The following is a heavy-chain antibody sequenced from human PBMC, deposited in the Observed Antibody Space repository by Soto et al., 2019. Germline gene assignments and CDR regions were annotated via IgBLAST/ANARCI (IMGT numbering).Heavy chain of an antibody. V-gene: IGHV3-9*01. Sequence: GGSLRLSCAASGFAFDDYAMHWVRQVPGKGLEWVSGINWNSGSIGYGDSVKGRFAISRDNAKNSLHLQMNSLSAEDTAFYYCVKDESINWYSGHFRHWGQGTLVTVSS. D-gene: IGHD6-13*01. CDR1: GFAFDDYA. CDR3: VKDESINWYSGHFRH. CDR2: INWNSGSI. J-gene: IGHJ1*01.